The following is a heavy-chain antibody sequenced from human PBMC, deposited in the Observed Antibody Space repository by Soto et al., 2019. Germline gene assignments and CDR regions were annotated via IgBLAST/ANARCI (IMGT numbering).Heavy chain of an antibody. Sequence: GGSLRLSCAASGFTFSSYAMSWVRQAPGKGLEWVSAISGSGGSTYYADSVKGRFTITRDNSKNTLYLQMNSLRAEDTAVYYCAKVGGSGWHRQYYFDYWGQGTLVTVS. V-gene: IGHV3-23*01. D-gene: IGHD6-19*01. CDR2: ISGSGGST. CDR1: GFTFSSYA. CDR3: AKVGGSGWHRQYYFDY. J-gene: IGHJ4*02.